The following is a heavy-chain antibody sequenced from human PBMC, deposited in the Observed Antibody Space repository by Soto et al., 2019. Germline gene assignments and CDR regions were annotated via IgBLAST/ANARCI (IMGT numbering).Heavy chain of an antibody. Sequence: EVQLVESGGGLVQPGGSLRLSCAASGFTVSSYSMNWVRQAPGTRLEWVSYISSSSSTIYYAYSVTGRFTISRDNAKNSLYLQMNGLRAEDTAVDYCAREGGDLNWFDPWGQGTLVTVSS. CDR2: ISSSSSTI. J-gene: IGHJ5*02. D-gene: IGHD4-17*01. CDR1: GFTVSSYS. CDR3: AREGGDLNWFDP. V-gene: IGHV3-48*01.